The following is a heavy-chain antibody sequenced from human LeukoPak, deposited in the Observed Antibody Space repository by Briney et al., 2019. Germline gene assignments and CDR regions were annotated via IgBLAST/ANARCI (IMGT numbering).Heavy chain of an antibody. CDR1: GFTVSSNY. CDR2: ICSGGGT. CDR3: ARDPDSTRGGGFDI. J-gene: IGHJ3*02. Sequence: GGSLRLPCAASGFTVSSNYMSWVRQATGKGLEGVAVICSGGGTYYADAVKGRFIISRDKSKNTVYLQMNSLRAEDTAVYYCARDPDSTRGGGFDIWGQGTMVTVST. D-gene: IGHD2/OR15-2a*01. V-gene: IGHV3-53*01.